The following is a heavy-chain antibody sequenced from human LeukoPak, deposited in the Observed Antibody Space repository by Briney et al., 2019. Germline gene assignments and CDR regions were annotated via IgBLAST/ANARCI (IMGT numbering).Heavy chain of an antibody. D-gene: IGHD3-10*01. J-gene: IGHJ4*02. V-gene: IGHV3-7*01. CDR2: IKQDGSEK. Sequence: GGSLRLSCAASGFSFSSYWRAWVRQAPGKGLEWVANIKQDGSEKYYVDSVKGRFTISRDNAKNSLYLQMNSLRGEDTAVYYCAKGRGFGEFGGQGTLVTVSS. CDR1: GFSFSSYW. CDR3: AKGRGFGEF.